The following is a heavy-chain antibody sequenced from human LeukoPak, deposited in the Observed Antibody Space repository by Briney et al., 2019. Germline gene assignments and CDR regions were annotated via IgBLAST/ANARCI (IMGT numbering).Heavy chain of an antibody. CDR3: ARSIVGAIPFDY. Sequence: SGPTLVNPTQTLTLTCTFYGFSLSTSGMYLSWIRQPPGKALEWLARIDWDDGKYYITSLKTRLTISKDTSKNQVVLTMTNMDPVDTATYYCARSIVGAIPFDYWGQGTLVTVSS. J-gene: IGHJ4*02. CDR2: IDWDDGK. V-gene: IGHV2-70*11. D-gene: IGHD1-26*01. CDR1: GFSLSTSGMY.